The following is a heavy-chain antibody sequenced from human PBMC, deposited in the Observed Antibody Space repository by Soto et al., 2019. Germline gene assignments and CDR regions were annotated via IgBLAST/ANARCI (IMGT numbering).Heavy chain of an antibody. D-gene: IGHD3-22*01. Sequence: QVQLVESGGGVVQPGRSLRLSCAASGFTFSSYGMHWVRQAPGKGLEWVAVISYDGSNKYYADNVKGRFTISRDNSKNTLYLQMNSLRAEDTAVYYCAKDRDPYYYDSSGPDYWGQGTLVTVSS. V-gene: IGHV3-30*18. CDR2: ISYDGSNK. CDR1: GFTFSSYG. CDR3: AKDRDPYYYDSSGPDY. J-gene: IGHJ4*02.